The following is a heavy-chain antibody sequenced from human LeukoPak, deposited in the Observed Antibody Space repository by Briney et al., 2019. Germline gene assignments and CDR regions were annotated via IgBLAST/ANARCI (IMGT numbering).Heavy chain of an antibody. D-gene: IGHD3-22*01. CDR1: GFTFSSYW. V-gene: IGHV3-7*01. CDR3: ARADYYDSSGYYYYYGMDV. Sequence: PGGSLRLSCAASGFTFSSYWMSWVRQAPGKGLEWVANIKQDGSEKHYVDSVKGRFTISRDNAKNSLYLQMNSLRAEDTAVYYCARADYYDSSGYYYYYGMDVWGQGTTVTVSS. CDR2: IKQDGSEK. J-gene: IGHJ6*02.